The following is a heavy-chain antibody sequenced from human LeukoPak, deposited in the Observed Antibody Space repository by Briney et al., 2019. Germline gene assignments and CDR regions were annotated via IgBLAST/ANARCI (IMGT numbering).Heavy chain of an antibody. CDR3: AKGAVAGLSQTYYYGMDV. CDR2: ISGSGGST. CDR1: GFTFSSYA. Sequence: PGGSLRLSCAASGFTFSSYAMSWVRQAPGKGLEWVSAISGSGGSTYYADSVKGRFTISRGNSKNTLYLQMNSLRAEDTAVYYCAKGAVAGLSQTYYYGMDVWGQGTTVTVSS. J-gene: IGHJ6*02. V-gene: IGHV3-23*01. D-gene: IGHD6-19*01.